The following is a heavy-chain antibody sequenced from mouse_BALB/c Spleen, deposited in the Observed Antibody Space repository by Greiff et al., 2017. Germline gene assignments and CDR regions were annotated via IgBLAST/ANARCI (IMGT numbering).Heavy chain of an antibody. CDR3: ARGGYYGSSYGYFDY. J-gene: IGHJ2*01. CDR2: ISYDGSN. CDR1: GYSITSGYY. V-gene: IGHV3-6*02. D-gene: IGHD1-1*01. Sequence: EVQRVESGPGLVKPSQSLSLTCSVTGYSITSGYYWNWIRQFPGNKLEWMGYISYDGSNNYNPSLKNRISITRDTSKNQFFLKLNSVTTEDTATYYCARGGYYGSSYGYFDYWGQGTTLTVSS.